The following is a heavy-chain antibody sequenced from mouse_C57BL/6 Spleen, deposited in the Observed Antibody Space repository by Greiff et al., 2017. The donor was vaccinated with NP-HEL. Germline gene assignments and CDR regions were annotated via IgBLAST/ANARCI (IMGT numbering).Heavy chain of an antibody. J-gene: IGHJ4*01. V-gene: IGHV7-3*01. CDR2: IRNKANGYTT. Sequence: EVKLVESGGGLVQPGGSLSLSCAASGFTFTDYYMSWVRQPPGKALEWLGFIRNKANGYTTEYSASVKGRFTISRDNSQSILYLQMNALRAEDSATYYCASRAYYSNYESAMDYWGQGTSVTVSS. CDR1: GFTFTDYY. D-gene: IGHD2-5*01. CDR3: ASRAYYSNYESAMDY.